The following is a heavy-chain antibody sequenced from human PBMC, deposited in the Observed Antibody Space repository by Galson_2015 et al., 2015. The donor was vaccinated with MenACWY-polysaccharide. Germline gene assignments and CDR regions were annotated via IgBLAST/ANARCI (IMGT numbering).Heavy chain of an antibody. CDR1: GFNFGDYG. V-gene: IGHV3-49*03. Sequence: SLRLSCAASGFNFGDYGVIWIRQAPGKGLEWISLIRSKAYGGTPESAASVKGRFTMSRDDSKRIAYLQMNSLNTEDTAVYYCTRFSAYFHDNSGSFYAFDIWGQGTMVTVSS. D-gene: IGHD3-22*01. CDR3: TRFSAYFHDNSGSFYAFDI. J-gene: IGHJ3*02. CDR2: IRSKAYGGTP.